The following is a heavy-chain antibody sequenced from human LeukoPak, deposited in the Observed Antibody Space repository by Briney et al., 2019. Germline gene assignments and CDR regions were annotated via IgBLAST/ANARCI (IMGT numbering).Heavy chain of an antibody. Sequence: SETLSLTCTVSGGSISSSSYYWGWIRQPPGKGLEWIGSIYYSGSTYYNPSLKSRVTISVDTSKNQFSLKLSSVTPADTAVYYCARHLPPVAGNYFDYWGQGTLVTVSS. D-gene: IGHD6-19*01. J-gene: IGHJ4*02. CDR3: ARHLPPVAGNYFDY. CDR2: IYYSGST. CDR1: GGSISSSSYY. V-gene: IGHV4-39*01.